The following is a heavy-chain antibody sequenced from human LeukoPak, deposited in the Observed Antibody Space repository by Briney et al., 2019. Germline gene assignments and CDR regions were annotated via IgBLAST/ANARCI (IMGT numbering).Heavy chain of an antibody. CDR3: ARGLYSSGGPFGY. J-gene: IGHJ4*02. Sequence: GGSLRLSCAASGFTFSTYGMNWVRQAPGKGPEWVSYISSSSSTIYYADSVKGRFTISRDNAKNSLYLQMNSLRAEDTAVYYCARGLYSSGGPFGYWGQGTLVTVSS. CDR1: GFTFSTYG. V-gene: IGHV3-48*04. D-gene: IGHD6-19*01. CDR2: ISSSSSTI.